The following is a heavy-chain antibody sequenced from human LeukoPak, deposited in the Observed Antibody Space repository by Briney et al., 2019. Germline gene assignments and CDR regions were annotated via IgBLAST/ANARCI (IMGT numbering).Heavy chain of an antibody. CDR2: MNPNSGDS. CDR3: ARVTSGSPGVDFDF. Sequence: ASVKVSCKAAGYTFTSYDINWVRQATGHGLEWMGWMNPNSGDSGFAQMFEGRVTLTRDTSINTAYMEVNNLRSDDTAVYYCARVTSGSPGVDFDFWGQGTLVTDSS. J-gene: IGHJ4*02. CDR1: GYTFTSYD. D-gene: IGHD6-6*01. V-gene: IGHV1-8*01.